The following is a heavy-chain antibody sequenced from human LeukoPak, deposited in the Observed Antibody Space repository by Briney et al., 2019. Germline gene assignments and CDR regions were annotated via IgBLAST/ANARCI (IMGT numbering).Heavy chain of an antibody. Sequence: GGSLRLSCVASGFTFSSYVMSWVRQAPGKGLEWVSGISGSGGSTYYADSVKGRFTISRDNSKNTLYVQMNSLRAEDTAVYYCALGLRYCSSTSCYPYAFDIWGRGTMVTVSS. J-gene: IGHJ3*02. CDR1: GFTFSSYV. CDR2: ISGSGGST. D-gene: IGHD2-2*01. CDR3: ALGLRYCSSTSCYPYAFDI. V-gene: IGHV3-23*01.